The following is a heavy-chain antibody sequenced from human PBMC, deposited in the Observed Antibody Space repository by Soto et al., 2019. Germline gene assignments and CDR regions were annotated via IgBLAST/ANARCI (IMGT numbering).Heavy chain of an antibody. CDR1: GFSFSTYY. CDR2: ISSSGSTM. J-gene: IGHJ3*01. Sequence: QVQLMESGGDLVKPGGSLRLSCAASGFSFSTYYMSWIRQAPGKGLEWVSYISSSGSTMYHADSVKGRFTISRDNAKNSLYLQMNNLRVEDTAVYYCARDTVYGDYEDAFDVWGQGTMVTVSS. V-gene: IGHV3-11*01. CDR3: ARDTVYGDYEDAFDV. D-gene: IGHD4-17*01.